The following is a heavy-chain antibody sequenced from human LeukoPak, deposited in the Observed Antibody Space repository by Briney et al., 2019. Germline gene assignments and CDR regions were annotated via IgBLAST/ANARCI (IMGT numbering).Heavy chain of an antibody. CDR1: GFTFSSYG. Sequence: GGSLRLSCAASGFTFSSYGMHWVRQAPGKGLEWVAFIRYDGSNKHYADSVKGRFTISRDNSKNTLYLQMNSLRAEDTAVYYCAKELTTRLYDILTGYYGYYYYYGMDVWGQGTTVTVSS. CDR2: IRYDGSNK. V-gene: IGHV3-30*02. D-gene: IGHD3-9*01. CDR3: AKELTTRLYDILTGYYGYYYYYGMDV. J-gene: IGHJ6*02.